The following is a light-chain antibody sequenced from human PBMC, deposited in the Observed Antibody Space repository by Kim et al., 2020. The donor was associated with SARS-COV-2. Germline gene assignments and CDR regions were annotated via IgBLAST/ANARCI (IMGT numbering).Light chain of an antibody. Sequence: EIVLTQSPDTLSVSPGERATLSCRASQSVSSYLAWYQQKAGQAPRLLIYDASNRATGIPARFSGSGSGTDFTLTISSLEPEDFAVYYCQQRTNWPLTFGGVTKVDIK. J-gene: IGKJ4*01. CDR2: DAS. V-gene: IGKV3-11*01. CDR1: QSVSSY. CDR3: QQRTNWPLT.